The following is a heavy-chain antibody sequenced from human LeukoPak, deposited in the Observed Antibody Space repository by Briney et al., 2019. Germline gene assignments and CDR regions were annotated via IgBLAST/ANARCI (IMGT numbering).Heavy chain of an antibody. Sequence: PGGSLRLSCAASGFTFSSYGMHWVRQAPGKGPEWVAVISYDGSNKYYADSVKGRFTISRDNSKNTLYLQMNSLRAEDTAVYYCAKILGLLLGYGMDVWGQGTTVTVSS. V-gene: IGHV3-30*18. CDR2: ISYDGSNK. CDR1: GFTFSSYG. CDR3: AKILGLLLGYGMDV. J-gene: IGHJ6*02. D-gene: IGHD7-27*01.